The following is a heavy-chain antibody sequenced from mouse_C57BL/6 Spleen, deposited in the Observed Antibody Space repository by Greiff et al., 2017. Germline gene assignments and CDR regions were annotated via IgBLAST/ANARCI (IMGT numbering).Heavy chain of an antibody. CDR1: GYTFTSYW. J-gene: IGHJ3*01. CDR2: IHPSDSDT. Sequence: QVQLQQPGAELVKPGASVKVSCKASGYTFTSYWMHWVKQRPGQGLEWIERIHPSDSDTNYNQKFKGKATLTVDKSSRPAYMQLSSLTSDDSAVYYCARGDRFAYWGQGTLVTVSA. CDR3: ARGDRFAY. V-gene: IGHV1-74*01. D-gene: IGHD3-1*01.